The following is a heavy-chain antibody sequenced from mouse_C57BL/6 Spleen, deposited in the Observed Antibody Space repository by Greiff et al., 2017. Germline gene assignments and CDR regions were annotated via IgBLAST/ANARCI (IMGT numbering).Heavy chain of an antibody. J-gene: IGHJ2*01. CDR1: GFNIKDYY. D-gene: IGHD1-1*01. V-gene: IGHV14-2*01. Sequence: EVQLQQSGAELVKPGASVKLSCTASGFNIKDYYMHWVKQRPEQGLEWIGRIDPEDGDTKYAPKFQGKATITADTSSNTAYLQLSSLTSEDTAVYYCARDEGSPYYFDDWGQGTTLTVSS. CDR2: IDPEDGDT. CDR3: ARDEGSPYYFDD.